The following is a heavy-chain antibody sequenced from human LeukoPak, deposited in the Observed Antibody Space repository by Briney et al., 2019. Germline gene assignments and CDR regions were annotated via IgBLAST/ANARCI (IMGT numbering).Heavy chain of an antibody. J-gene: IGHJ3*02. Sequence: GASVKVSCKASGYTFTSYYMHWVRQAPGQGLEWMGIISPSGGSTSYAQKFQGRVTMTRDMSTSTVYMELSSLRSEDTAVYYCAIPRGSGNAFDIWGQGTMVTVSS. D-gene: IGHD3-10*01. CDR1: GYTFTSYY. CDR2: ISPSGGST. CDR3: AIPRGSGNAFDI. V-gene: IGHV1-46*01.